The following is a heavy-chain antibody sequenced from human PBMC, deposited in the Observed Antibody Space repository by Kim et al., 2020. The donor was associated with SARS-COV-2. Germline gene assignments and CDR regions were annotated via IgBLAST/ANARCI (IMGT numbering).Heavy chain of an antibody. CDR1: GFTFSSYA. D-gene: IGHD1-26*01. J-gene: IGHJ4*02. CDR2: ISGSGGST. Sequence: GGSLRLSCAASGFTFSSYAMSWVRQAPGKGLEWVSAISGSGGSTYYADSVKGRFTISRDNSKNTLYLQMNSLRAEDTAVYYCAKGFEEWGELLSSYWGQGTLVTVSS. CDR3: AKGFEEWGELLSSY. V-gene: IGHV3-23*01.